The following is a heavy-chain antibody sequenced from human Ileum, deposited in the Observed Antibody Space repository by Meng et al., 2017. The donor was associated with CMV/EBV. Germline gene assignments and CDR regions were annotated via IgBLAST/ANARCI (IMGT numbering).Heavy chain of an antibody. CDR1: GGSINISPYY. CDR3: ARGAVVVVAAMDYYYYGMDV. J-gene: IGHJ6*02. V-gene: IGHV4-61*05. Sequence: GSLRLSCSVSGGSINISPYYWAWIRQSPGQGLEWIGYIYYSGSTNYNPSLKSRVTISVDTSKNQFSLKLSSVTAADTAVYYCARGAVVVVAAMDYYYYGMDVWGQGTTAPSP. CDR2: IYYSGST. D-gene: IGHD2-15*01.